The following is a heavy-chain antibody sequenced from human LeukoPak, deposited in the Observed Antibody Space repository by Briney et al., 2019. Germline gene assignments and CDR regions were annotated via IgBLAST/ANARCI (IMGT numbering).Heavy chain of an antibody. CDR2: ISYDGSNK. J-gene: IGHJ4*02. V-gene: IGHV3-30*18. D-gene: IGHD3-22*01. CDR3: AKVGSYHDFDY. CDR1: GFTFSSYA. Sequence: GGSLRLSCAASGFTFSSYAMHWVRQAPGKGLEWVALISYDGSNKYYADSVKGRFTVSRDNSKNTLFLQMNSMRAEDTAVYYCAKVGSYHDFDYWGQGTLVTVSS.